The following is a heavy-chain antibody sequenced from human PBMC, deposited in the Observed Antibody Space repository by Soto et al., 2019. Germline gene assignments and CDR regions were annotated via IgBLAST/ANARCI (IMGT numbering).Heavy chain of an antibody. CDR3: AKDSGRGYSYGYSDF. V-gene: IGHV3-53*01. J-gene: IGHJ4*02. Sequence: PGGSLRLSCEVSGFSVTANYMSWVRQAPEKGLEWVSVIYSGGSTYYVDSVKGRFSISRDISKNTLYLQMNSLRAEDTAVYYCAKDSGRGYSYGYSDFWGQGTLVTVSS. CDR2: IYSGGST. CDR1: GFSVTANY. D-gene: IGHD5-18*01.